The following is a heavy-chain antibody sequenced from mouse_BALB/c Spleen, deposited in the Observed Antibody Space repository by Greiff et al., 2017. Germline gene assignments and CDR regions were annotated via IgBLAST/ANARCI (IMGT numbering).Heavy chain of an antibody. CDR3: ARRDYYGNYGFAY. D-gene: IGHD2-1*01. Sequence: QVQLQQSGAELMKPGASVKISCKATGYTFSSYWIAWVKQRPGHGLEWIGEILPGSGSTYSNEKFKGKATFTADTSSNTAYMQLSSLTSEDSAVYYCARRDYYGNYGFAYWGQGTLVTVSA. CDR2: ILPGSGST. V-gene: IGHV1-9*01. J-gene: IGHJ3*01. CDR1: GYTFSSYW.